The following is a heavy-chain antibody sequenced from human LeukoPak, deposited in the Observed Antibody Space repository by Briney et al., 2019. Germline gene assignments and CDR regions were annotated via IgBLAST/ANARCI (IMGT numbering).Heavy chain of an antibody. CDR2: INHSGST. V-gene: IGHV4-34*01. J-gene: IGHJ3*02. D-gene: IGHD2-2*01. CDR3: ARGGGDCSSTSCCAFDI. CDR1: GGSFSGYY. Sequence: SETLSLTCAVYGGSFSGYYWSWIRQPPGKGLEWIGEINHSGSTNYNPSLKSRVTISVDTSKNQFSLKLSSVTAADTAVYYCARGGGDCSSTSCCAFDIWGQGTMVTVSS.